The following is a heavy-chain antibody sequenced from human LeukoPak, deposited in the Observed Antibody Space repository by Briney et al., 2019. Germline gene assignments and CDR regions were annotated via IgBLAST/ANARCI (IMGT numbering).Heavy chain of an antibody. J-gene: IGHJ4*02. Sequence: PSETLSLTCTVSGGSISSSSYYWGWIRQPPGKGLEWIGSIYYSGSTYYNPSLKSRVTISVDTSKNQFSLKLSSVTAADTAVYYCARDSETVTFDYWGQGTLVTVSS. CDR3: ARDSETVTFDY. V-gene: IGHV4-39*07. D-gene: IGHD2-21*02. CDR2: IYYSGST. CDR1: GGSISSSSYY.